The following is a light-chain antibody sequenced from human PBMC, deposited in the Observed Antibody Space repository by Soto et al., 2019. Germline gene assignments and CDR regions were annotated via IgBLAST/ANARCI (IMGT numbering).Light chain of an antibody. CDR3: SSYTSSNTWV. V-gene: IGLV2-14*01. CDR1: SSDVGGYNY. J-gene: IGLJ3*02. Sequence: QYALTQPASVSGSPGQSITISCTGTSSDVGGYNYVSWYQQHPGKVPRLMIYEVSNRPSGLSNRFSGSKSDNTASLTISGLQAEDEADYYCSSYTSSNTWVFGGGTKLTVL. CDR2: EVS.